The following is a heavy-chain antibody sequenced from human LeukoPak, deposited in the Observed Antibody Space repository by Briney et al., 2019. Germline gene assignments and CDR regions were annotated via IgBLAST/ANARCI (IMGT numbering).Heavy chain of an antibody. Sequence: SETLSLTCTVSGYSISSGYYWSWIRQPAGKGLEWIGHIYTTGSTNYNPSLKSRVTISLDTSKNHFSLKLSSVTAADTAVYYCARGAYFYGSGINWFDPWGQGTLITVSS. CDR2: IYTTGST. CDR1: GYSISSGYY. CDR3: ARGAYFYGSGINWFDP. D-gene: IGHD3-10*01. J-gene: IGHJ5*02. V-gene: IGHV4-61*09.